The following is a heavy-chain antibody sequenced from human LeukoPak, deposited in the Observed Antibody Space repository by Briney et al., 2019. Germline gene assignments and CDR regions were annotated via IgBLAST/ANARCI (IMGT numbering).Heavy chain of an antibody. CDR3: ARDGSFWRGYPYYFDY. D-gene: IGHD3-3*01. Sequence: PGGSLRLSCAASRFTFSSYGMHWVRQAPGKGLEWVAVIPYDGNNKYYADSVKGRFTISRDNSKNTLYLQMNSLRPEDTAVYYCARDGSFWRGYPYYFDYWGQGTLVTVSS. CDR1: RFTFSSYG. J-gene: IGHJ4*02. CDR2: IPYDGNNK. V-gene: IGHV3-30*03.